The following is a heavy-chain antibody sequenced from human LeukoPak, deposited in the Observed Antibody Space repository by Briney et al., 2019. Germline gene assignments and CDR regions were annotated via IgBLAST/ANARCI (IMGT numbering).Heavy chain of an antibody. CDR1: GFTFSSYA. CDR3: AKDFPQVGDSSGYLTGGS. Sequence: GGSLRLSCAASGFTFSSYAMSWVRQAPGKGLEWVSAISGSGGSTYYADSVKGRFTISRDNSKNTLYLQMNSLRAEDTAVYYCAKDFPQVGDSSGYLTGGSWGQGTMVTVSS. V-gene: IGHV3-23*01. CDR2: ISGSGGST. J-gene: IGHJ3*01. D-gene: IGHD3-22*01.